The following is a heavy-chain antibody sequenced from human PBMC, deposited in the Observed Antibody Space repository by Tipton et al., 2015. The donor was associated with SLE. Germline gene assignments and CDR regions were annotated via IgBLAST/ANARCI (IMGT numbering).Heavy chain of an antibody. D-gene: IGHD3-3*01. CDR1: GFTFTNYA. CDR2: INTDNGNT. J-gene: IGHJ4*02. CDR3: ARENDNFWSGYDY. Sequence: QVQLVQSGPEVKKPGASVKVSCRASGFTFTNYAIHWVRQDPGQRLEWVGWINTDNGNTKCSHRLQGRITIARDTSANTVYMELSSLRSEDTAVYYCARENDNFWSGYDYWGQGTLVTVSS. V-gene: IGHV1-3*04.